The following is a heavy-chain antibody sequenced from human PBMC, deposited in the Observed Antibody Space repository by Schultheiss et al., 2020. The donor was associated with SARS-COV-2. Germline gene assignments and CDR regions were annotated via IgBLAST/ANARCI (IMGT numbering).Heavy chain of an antibody. CDR3: ARELGGGGCYSGCWSDP. J-gene: IGHJ5*02. V-gene: IGHV4-34*01. Sequence: GSLRLSCAVSGFTIGDSFMDWVRQAPGKGLEWIGEINHSGTTNYNPSLKSRVTISVDTSKNQFSLKLSSVTAADTAVYYCARELGGGGCYSGCWSDPWGQGTLVTVSS. D-gene: IGHD2-15*01. CDR1: GFTIGDSF. CDR2: INHSGTT.